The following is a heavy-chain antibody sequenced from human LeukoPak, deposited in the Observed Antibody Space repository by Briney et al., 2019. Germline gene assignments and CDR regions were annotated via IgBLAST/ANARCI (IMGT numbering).Heavy chain of an antibody. V-gene: IGHV3-13*01. D-gene: IGHD1-26*01. Sequence: PGGSLRPSCAASGFTPSSYAMHWVRQPAGKGLEWVSAIGTAGDTFYPGSVKGRFTISRENAKKSLFLQMNSLRAEDTAVYYCARQNTPHGNFDYWGQGTLVTVSS. CDR3: ARQNTPHGNFDY. CDR1: GFTPSSYA. CDR2: IGTAGDT. J-gene: IGHJ4*02.